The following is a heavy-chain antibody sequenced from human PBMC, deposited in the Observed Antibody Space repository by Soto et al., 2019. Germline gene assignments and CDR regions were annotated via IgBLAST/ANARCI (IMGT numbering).Heavy chain of an antibody. Sequence: ASVKVSCKASGYTFTSYGISWVRQAPGQGLEWMGWISAYNGNTNYAQKLQGRVTMTTDTSTSTAYMELRSLRSDDTAVYYCAIPPTPYDSSGYYFDYWGQGTLVTVSS. CDR2: ISAYNGNT. CDR3: AIPPTPYDSSGYYFDY. D-gene: IGHD3-22*01. CDR1: GYTFTSYG. J-gene: IGHJ4*02. V-gene: IGHV1-18*01.